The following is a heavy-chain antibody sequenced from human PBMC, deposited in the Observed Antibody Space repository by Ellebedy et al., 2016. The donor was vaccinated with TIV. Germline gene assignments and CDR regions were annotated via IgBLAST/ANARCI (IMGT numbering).Heavy chain of an antibody. J-gene: IGHJ4*02. CDR1: GYTFTTYD. V-gene: IGHV1-8*01. Sequence: AASVKVSCKASGYTFTTYDINWVRQAAGQGLEWMGWMNPNSGNTGYAQKFQGRATMTRNTSINTAYMELSSLRSEDTAAYYCARPMTTVTPRGYFDSWGQGTLVTVSS. CDR3: ARPMTTVTPRGYFDS. D-gene: IGHD4-17*01. CDR2: MNPNSGNT.